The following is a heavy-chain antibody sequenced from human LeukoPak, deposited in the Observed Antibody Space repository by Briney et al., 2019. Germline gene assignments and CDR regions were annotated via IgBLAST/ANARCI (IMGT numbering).Heavy chain of an antibody. CDR1: GDSILSRTYY. J-gene: IGHJ4*02. CDR2: IYYSGTT. D-gene: IGHD3-22*01. V-gene: IGHV4-39*01. CDR3: ARTYYYDSSGYYYFDY. Sequence: PSETLSLTCTVSGDSILSRTYYWGWIRQPPGKGLEWIGCIYYSGTTYYNPSLKSRVTISVDTSENQFSLELHSVTAADTAVYYCARTYYYDSSGYYYFDYWGQGTLVTVSS.